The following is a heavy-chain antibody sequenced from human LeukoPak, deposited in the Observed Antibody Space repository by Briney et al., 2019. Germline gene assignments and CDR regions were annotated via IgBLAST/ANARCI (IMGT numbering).Heavy chain of an antibody. Sequence: ASVKVSCKASGYTFTNHDINWVRQASGLGLEWMGWMNPKSGNTGYLQKFQGRVTMTRDTSMSTAFMELSSLTSEDTAVYYCARVIAARTFDYWGQGTLVTVSS. V-gene: IGHV1-8*01. CDR3: ARVIAARTFDY. D-gene: IGHD6-6*01. CDR1: GYTFTNHD. CDR2: MNPKSGNT. J-gene: IGHJ4*02.